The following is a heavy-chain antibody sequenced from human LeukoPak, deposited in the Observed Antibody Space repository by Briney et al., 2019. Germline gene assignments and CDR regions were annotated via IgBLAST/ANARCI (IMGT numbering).Heavy chain of an antibody. CDR3: ARAYSSGWSRYFDY. V-gene: IGHV4-34*01. CDR2: INHSGST. Sequence: SETLSLTCAVYGGSFSGYYWSWIRQPPGKGLEWIGEINHSGSTNYNPSLKSRVTISVDTSKNQFSLKLSSVTAADTAVYYCARAYSSGWSRYFDYWGQGTLVTVSS. CDR1: GGSFSGYY. D-gene: IGHD6-19*01. J-gene: IGHJ4*02.